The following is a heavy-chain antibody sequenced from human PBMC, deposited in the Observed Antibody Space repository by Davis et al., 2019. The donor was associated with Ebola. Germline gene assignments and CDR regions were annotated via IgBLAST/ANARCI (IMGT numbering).Heavy chain of an antibody. CDR1: GFTFSSYG. CDR3: ARIKLGDDAFDI. Sequence: GESLKIPCAASGFTFSSYGMHWVRQAPGKGLEWVAVIWYDGCNKYYADSVKGRFTISRDNSKNTLDLQMNSLRVEDTAVYYCARIKLGDDAFDIWGQGTMVTVSS. D-gene: IGHD7-27*01. CDR2: IWYDGCNK. J-gene: IGHJ3*02. V-gene: IGHV3-33*01.